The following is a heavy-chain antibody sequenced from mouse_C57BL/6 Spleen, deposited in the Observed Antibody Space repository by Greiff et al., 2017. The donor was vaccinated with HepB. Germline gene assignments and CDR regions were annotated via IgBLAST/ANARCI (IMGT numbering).Heavy chain of an antibody. Sequence: VQLQQSGAELARPGASVKMSCKASGYTFTSYTMHWVKQRPGQGLEWIGYINPSSGYTKYNQKFKDKATLTADKSSSTAYMQLSSLTSEDSAVYYCARWAYYSNYVGYFDVWGTGTTVTVSS. CDR3: ARWAYYSNYVGYFDV. CDR2: INPSSGYT. D-gene: IGHD2-5*01. J-gene: IGHJ1*03. CDR1: GYTFTSYT. V-gene: IGHV1-4*01.